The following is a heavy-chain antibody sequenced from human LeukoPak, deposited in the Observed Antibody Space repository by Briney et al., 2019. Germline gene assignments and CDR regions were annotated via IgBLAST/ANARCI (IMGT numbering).Heavy chain of an antibody. CDR1: GYTFTSYY. D-gene: IGHD4-17*01. J-gene: IGHJ6*02. Sequence: ASVKVSCKASGYTFTSYYMHWVRQAPGQGLEWMGIINPSGGSTSYAQKFQGRVTMTRDTSTSTVYMELSSLRSEDTAVYYCASHVGALGATTVTTGMDVWGQGTTVTVSS. CDR2: INPSGGST. V-gene: IGHV1-46*01. CDR3: ASHVGALGATTVTTGMDV.